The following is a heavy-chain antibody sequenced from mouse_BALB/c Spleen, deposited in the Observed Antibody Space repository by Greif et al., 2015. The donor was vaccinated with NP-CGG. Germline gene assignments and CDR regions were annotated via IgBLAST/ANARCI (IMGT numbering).Heavy chain of an antibody. V-gene: IGHV14-4*02. D-gene: IGHD2-1*01. CDR3: NACGNYGLDYYFDY. J-gene: IGHJ2*01. CDR2: IDPENGDT. CDR1: GFNIKDYY. Sequence: EVQVVESGAELVRSGASVKLSCTASGFNIKDYYMHWVKQRPEQGLEWIGWIDPENGDTEYAPKFQDKATMTADTSSNTAYLQLSSLTSEDTAVYYCNACGNYGLDYYFDYWGQGTTLTVSS.